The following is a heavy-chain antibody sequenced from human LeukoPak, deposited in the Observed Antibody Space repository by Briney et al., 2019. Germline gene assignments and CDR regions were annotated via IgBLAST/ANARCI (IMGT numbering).Heavy chain of an antibody. CDR3: AKDQGEAVVPRRFDY. D-gene: IGHD4-23*01. Sequence: PGGSLRLSCTASGFTFSNFAMSWVRQAPGKGLEWVSTIYYSGDNAYSADSVKGRFTVSRDNSRNTLYLQMNNLRADGTAVYYCAKDQGEAVVPRRFDYWGQGTLVIVSS. V-gene: IGHV3-23*01. J-gene: IGHJ4*02. CDR2: IYYSGDNA. CDR1: GFTFSNFA.